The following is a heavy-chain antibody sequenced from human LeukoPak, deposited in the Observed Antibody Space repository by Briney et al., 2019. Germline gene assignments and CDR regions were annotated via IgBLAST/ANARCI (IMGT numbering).Heavy chain of an antibody. Sequence: GGSLRLSCAASGFTVNNNYMTWVRQAPGKGLEWVSVIYSNNITYYADSVKGRFTISRDSSKNTLYLQMNSLRAEDTAVYYCAKDRGITMVRGVITLWGQGTLVTVSS. CDR3: AKDRGITMVRGVITL. V-gene: IGHV3-53*01. D-gene: IGHD3-10*01. CDR1: GFTVNNNY. CDR2: IYSNNIT. J-gene: IGHJ4*02.